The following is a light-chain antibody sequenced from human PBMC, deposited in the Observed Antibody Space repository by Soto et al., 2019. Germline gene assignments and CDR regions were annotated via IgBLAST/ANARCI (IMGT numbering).Light chain of an antibody. J-gene: IGKJ2*01. CDR1: QSVFSN. Sequence: EIVMTQSPATLSVSPGERATLSCRASQSVFSNLAWYQQKPGQAPRLLIYGASTRATGIPARFSGSGSGTEFTLTISSLHSEDFAFYYCQQYNNWPPYTCGQGSKLEIK. CDR3: QQYNNWPPYT. V-gene: IGKV3-15*01. CDR2: GAS.